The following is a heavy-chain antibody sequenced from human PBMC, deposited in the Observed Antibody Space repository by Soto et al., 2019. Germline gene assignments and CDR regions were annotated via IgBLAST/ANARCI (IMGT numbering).Heavy chain of an antibody. J-gene: IGHJ6*04. V-gene: IGHV3-30-3*01. Sequence: QVQLVESGGGVVQPGRSLRLSCAASGFTFSSYAMHWVRQAPGKGLEWVAVISYDGSNKYYADSVKGRVTNSRDNSKNALYLQMSGLRAETAAVYDCGRDARVGAARHGGTDVWGRGTTMLVSS. CDR3: GRDARVGAARHGGTDV. CDR2: ISYDGSNK. D-gene: IGHD6-6*01. CDR1: GFTFSSYA.